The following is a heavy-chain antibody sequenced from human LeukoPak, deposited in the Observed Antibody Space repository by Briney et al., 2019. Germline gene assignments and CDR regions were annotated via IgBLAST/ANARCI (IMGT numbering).Heavy chain of an antibody. V-gene: IGHV3-30*18. D-gene: IGHD1-1*01. Sequence: GGSLRLSCAASGFTFSSYAMHWVRQAPGKGLDWVALISYDGSNKYYADSVEGRFTISRDNSKNTLNLQMNSLRAEDTAVYYCAKVGDNWDFDYWGQGTLVTVSS. CDR2: ISYDGSNK. J-gene: IGHJ4*02. CDR1: GFTFSSYA. CDR3: AKVGDNWDFDY.